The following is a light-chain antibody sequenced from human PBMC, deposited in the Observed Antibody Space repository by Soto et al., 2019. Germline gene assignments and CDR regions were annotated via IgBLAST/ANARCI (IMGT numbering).Light chain of an antibody. Sequence: DIHMTQSPSSVAASLGDRVTVPXRASQGISLWFAWYQQKPGKAPKLMXXXAYXLQSGVPSRFSGSGSGTDFTLTISSLQPEDFAVEYCQQRSNWPPLRTFGGGTKVDIK. CDR1: QGISLW. CDR2: XAY. J-gene: IGKJ4*02. CDR3: QQRSNWPPLRT. V-gene: IGKV1D-12*01.